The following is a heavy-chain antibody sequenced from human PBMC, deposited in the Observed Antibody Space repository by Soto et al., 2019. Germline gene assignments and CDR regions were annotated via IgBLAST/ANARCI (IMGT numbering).Heavy chain of an antibody. D-gene: IGHD1-26*01. V-gene: IGHV4-4*02. J-gene: IGHJ6*02. Sequence: QVQLQESGPGLVKPSGTLSLTCAVSGGSISSSNWWSWVRQPPGKGLEWIGEIYHSGSTNYNPSLKSRVTQSVDKSKNQFSLRLSSVTAADTAVYYCARVSGSYYYGKDVWGQGTTVTVSS. CDR2: IYHSGST. CDR3: ARVSGSYYYGKDV. CDR1: GGSISSSNW.